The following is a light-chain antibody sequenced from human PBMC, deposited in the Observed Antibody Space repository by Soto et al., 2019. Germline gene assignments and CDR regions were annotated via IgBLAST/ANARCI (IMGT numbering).Light chain of an antibody. CDR2: DAS. J-gene: IGKJ1*01. Sequence: EIVLTQSPATLSLSPGERATLSCRASQSVSSYLAWYQQKPGQAPRLLIYDASNRATGIPARFSGSGSGTDFTLTISSLEPEGFAVYYCQQRRNWPLTFGQGTKGEIK. V-gene: IGKV3-11*01. CDR3: QQRRNWPLT. CDR1: QSVSSY.